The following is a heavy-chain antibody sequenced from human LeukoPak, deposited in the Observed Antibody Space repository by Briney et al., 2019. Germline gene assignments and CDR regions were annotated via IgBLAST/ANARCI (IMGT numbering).Heavy chain of an antibody. CDR2: MNPNSGNT. D-gene: IGHD3-3*01. Sequence: ASVKVSCKASGYTFTSYDINWVRQATGQGLEWMGWMNPNSGNTGYAQKFQGRVTMTRNTSISTAYMELSSLRSEDTAVYYCARAGPITIFGVVINNWFDPWGQGTLVTVSS. V-gene: IGHV1-8*01. CDR3: ARAGPITIFGVVINNWFDP. J-gene: IGHJ5*02. CDR1: GYTFTSYD.